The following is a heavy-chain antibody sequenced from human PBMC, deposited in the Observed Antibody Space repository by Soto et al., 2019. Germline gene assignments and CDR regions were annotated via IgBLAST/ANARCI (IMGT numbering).Heavy chain of an antibody. CDR2: VKGDGTT. V-gene: IGHV3-74*01. CDR3: TRETYYGMDV. Sequence: GGSLRLSVVASRFLLNGYWMLWVRQAPGEGLVWVSHVKGDGTTRCADSVKGRFTISRDNAKNTLYLQMDSLRAEDTSIYYGTRETYYGMDVWGQVTRVTVSS. J-gene: IGHJ6*02. CDR1: RFLLNGYW.